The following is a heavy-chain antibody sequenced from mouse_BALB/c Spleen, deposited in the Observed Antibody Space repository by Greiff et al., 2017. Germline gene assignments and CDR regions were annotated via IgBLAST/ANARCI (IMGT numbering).Heavy chain of an antibody. CDR2: IRGDGST. Sequence: QVQLQQSGPGLVAPSQSLSITCTVSGFSLTGYGVNWVRQPPGKGLEWMGKIRGDGSTDYNSALKSRLSISKDNAKSQVFLKMNSLQTDDTAKYYCARDGAFYYGNSYGYYAMDYWGQGTSVTVSS. CDR3: ARDGAFYYGNSYGYYAMDY. J-gene: IGHJ4*01. CDR1: GFSLTGYG. D-gene: IGHD1-1*01. V-gene: IGHV2-6-7*01.